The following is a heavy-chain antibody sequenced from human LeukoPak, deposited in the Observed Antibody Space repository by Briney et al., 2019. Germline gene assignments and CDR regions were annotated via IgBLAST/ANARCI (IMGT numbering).Heavy chain of an antibody. CDR3: ARDYYDSSGYYLYYFDY. Sequence: ASVKVSCKASGYTFTGSYMHWVLQAPGQRLEWMGWINPNSGGTNYAQKFQGRVTMTRDTSISPAYMELSGLRSDDTAVYYCARDYYDSSGYYLYYFDYWGQGTLVTVSS. J-gene: IGHJ4*02. CDR2: INPNSGGT. CDR1: GYTFTGSY. V-gene: IGHV1-2*02. D-gene: IGHD3-22*01.